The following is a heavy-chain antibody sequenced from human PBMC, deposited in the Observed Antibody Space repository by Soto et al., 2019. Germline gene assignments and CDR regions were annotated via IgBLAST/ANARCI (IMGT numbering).Heavy chain of an antibody. D-gene: IGHD3-16*01. CDR1: GDSLSSSRHY. CDR2: IYSSGSR. Sequence: SETLSLTCTVSGDSLSSSRHYWGWIRQPPGKGLEWIGSIYSSGSRYYNPSLKSRVTISVDTSKNQLSLQVNSVTAADTAVYYCVRPRQGGLLTSLFEYWGQGSLVTVSS. CDR3: VRPRQGGLLTSLFEY. V-gene: IGHV4-39*01. J-gene: IGHJ4*02.